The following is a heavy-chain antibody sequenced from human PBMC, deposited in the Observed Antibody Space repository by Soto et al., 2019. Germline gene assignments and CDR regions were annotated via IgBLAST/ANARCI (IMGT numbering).Heavy chain of an antibody. CDR1: GFTFSSYA. CDR3: GRMASFYCSGGSCYPTYGMDV. J-gene: IGHJ6*02. D-gene: IGHD2-15*01. CDR2: ISYDGSNK. Sequence: QVQLVESGGGVVQPGRSLRLSCAASGFTFSSYAMHWVRQAPGKGLEWVAVISYDGSNKYYADSVKGRFTISRDNSKNTLYLQMNSLRAEDTAVYYCGRMASFYCSGGSCYPTYGMDVWGQGTTVTVSS. V-gene: IGHV3-30-3*01.